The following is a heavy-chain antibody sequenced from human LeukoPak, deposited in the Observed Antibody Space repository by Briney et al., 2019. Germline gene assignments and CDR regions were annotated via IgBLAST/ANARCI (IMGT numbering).Heavy chain of an antibody. J-gene: IGHJ6*03. D-gene: IGHD5-18*01. CDR2: ISWNSFTI. V-gene: IGHV3-9*01. Sequence: GGSLRLSCAASGFTFDDYAMHWVRQAPGKGLEWVSGISWNSFTIGYADSVKGRFTISRDNAKNSLYLQMNSLRVEDTALYYCAKDIGRVDTASTYMDVWGKGTTVTVSS. CDR3: AKDIGRVDTASTYMDV. CDR1: GFTFDDYA.